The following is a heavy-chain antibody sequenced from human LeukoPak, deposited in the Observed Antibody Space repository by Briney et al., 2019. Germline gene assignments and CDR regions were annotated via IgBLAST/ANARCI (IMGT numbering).Heavy chain of an antibody. V-gene: IGHV1-46*01. CDR1: GYTFTSYY. CDR2: INPSGGST. J-gene: IGHJ3*02. D-gene: IGHD2-2*01. Sequence: ASVKVSCKASGYTFTSYYMHWVRQAPGQGLEWMGIINPSGGSTSYAQKFQGRVTMTRDTSTSTVYMELSSLRSEDTAVYYCARDGGGVVVPAAPTESRAFDIWGQGTMVTVSS. CDR3: ARDGGGVVVPAAPTESRAFDI.